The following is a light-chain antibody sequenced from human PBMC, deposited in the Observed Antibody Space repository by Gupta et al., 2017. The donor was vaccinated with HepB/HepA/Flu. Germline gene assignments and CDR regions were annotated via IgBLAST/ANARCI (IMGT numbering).Light chain of an antibody. Sequence: DVQITQSPSSLSASVGDRVTITCQASQDITNYLNWYQQKPGKAPKLLIYDASNLETGVPSRFSGSGSGTRFSFTISSLQPEDIATYYCQQYDNFSCTFGQGTKLEIK. J-gene: IGKJ2*02. CDR2: DAS. V-gene: IGKV1-33*01. CDR1: QDITNY. CDR3: QQYDNFSCT.